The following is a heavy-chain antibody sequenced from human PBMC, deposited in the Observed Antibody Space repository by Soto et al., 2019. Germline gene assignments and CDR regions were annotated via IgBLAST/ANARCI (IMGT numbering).Heavy chain of an antibody. CDR2: ISYSGST. J-gene: IGHJ4*01. D-gene: IGHD3-3*01. CDR1: DGSISSSSHY. CDR3: ARGHGGVTVFGAPGHFYY. Sequence: QLQLQESGPGLVKPSETLSLTCTVSDGSISSSSHYWGWLRQPPGKGLEWIGSISYSGSTYYNPSLESRVTISVDTATSQFSLKLTSVTAADTAVYFWARGHGGVTVFGAPGHFYYWGQGTLVTVSS. V-gene: IGHV4-39*01.